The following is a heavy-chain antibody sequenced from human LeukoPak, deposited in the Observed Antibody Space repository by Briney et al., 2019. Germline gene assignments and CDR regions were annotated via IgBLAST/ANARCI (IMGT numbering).Heavy chain of an antibody. CDR1: GFTFSSYS. D-gene: IGHD3-22*01. J-gene: IGHJ5*02. CDR3: ARLGGYYSRNWFDP. V-gene: IGHV3-21*01. CDR2: ISSSSSYI. Sequence: GGSLRLSCAASGFTFSSYSMNWVRQAPGKGMEWVSSISSSSSYIYYADSVKGRFTISRDNAKNSLYLQMNSLRAEDTAVYYCARLGGYYSRNWFDPRGQGTLVTVSS.